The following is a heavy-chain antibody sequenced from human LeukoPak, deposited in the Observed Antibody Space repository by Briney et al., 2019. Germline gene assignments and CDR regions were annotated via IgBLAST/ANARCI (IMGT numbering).Heavy chain of an antibody. J-gene: IGHJ4*02. CDR2: IYYSGST. Sequence: SETLSLTCTVSGGSISNNRYYWGWIRQPPGKGLEWIGSIYYSGSTYYNPSLKSRVTISVDTSKNQFSLKLSSVTAADTAVYYCARVVIENYPRFDYWGQGTLVTVSS. V-gene: IGHV4-39*07. CDR3: ARVVIENYPRFDY. CDR1: GGSISNNRYY. D-gene: IGHD1-7*01.